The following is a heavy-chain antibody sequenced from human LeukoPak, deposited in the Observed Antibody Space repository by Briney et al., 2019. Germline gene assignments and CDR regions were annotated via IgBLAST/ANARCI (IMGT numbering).Heavy chain of an antibody. Sequence: GGSLRLSCAASGFTFSDYNMNWVRQVPGKGLESVSYMSRSGDIIYYADSVKGRFTISRDNAKNSLYLQMNSLRAEDTAVYYCAKASITMIVVVINYDYWGQGTLVTVSS. CDR1: GFTFSDYN. CDR2: MSRSGDII. CDR3: AKASITMIVVVINYDY. D-gene: IGHD3-22*01. J-gene: IGHJ4*02. V-gene: IGHV3-48*01.